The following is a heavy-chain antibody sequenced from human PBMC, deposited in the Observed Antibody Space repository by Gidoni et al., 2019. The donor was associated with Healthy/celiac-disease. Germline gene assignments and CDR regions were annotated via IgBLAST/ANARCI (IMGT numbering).Heavy chain of an antibody. Sequence: QVQLQESGPGLVKPSQPLSLTCTVSGGSISSGSYYWSWIRQPAGKGLEWIGRIYTSGSTNYNPSLKSRVTISVDTSKNQFSLKLSSVTAADTAVYYCVADCSSTSCFDAFDIWGQGTMVTVSS. D-gene: IGHD2-2*01. CDR3: VADCSSTSCFDAFDI. V-gene: IGHV4-61*02. CDR1: GGSISSGSYY. J-gene: IGHJ3*02. CDR2: IYTSGST.